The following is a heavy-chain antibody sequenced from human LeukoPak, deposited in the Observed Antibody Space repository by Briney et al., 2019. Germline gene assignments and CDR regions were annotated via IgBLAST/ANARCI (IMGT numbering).Heavy chain of an antibody. CDR2: ISDSGGFT. J-gene: IGHJ4*02. Sequence: GGSLRLSCAASGFSFSTFSMSWVRQASGKGLEWVSTISDSGGFTDYADSVKGRFTISRDNSKNTLYLQMNSLRAEDAAVYYCATGARVFDYWGQGTLVTVSS. V-gene: IGHV3-23*01. CDR1: GFSFSTFS. CDR3: ATGARVFDY.